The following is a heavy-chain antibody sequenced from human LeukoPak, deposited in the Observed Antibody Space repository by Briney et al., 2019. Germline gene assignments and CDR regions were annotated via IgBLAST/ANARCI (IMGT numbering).Heavy chain of an antibody. Sequence: GASLRLSCAASGFTFSSYAMSWARQAPGKGLEWVSDISGSGGNTYYADSVKGRFTISSDNSKNTLSLQMNSLRAEDTAVYYCAKGYDFLDYWGQGTLVTVSS. CDR3: AKGYDFLDY. CDR1: GFTFSSYA. D-gene: IGHD3-3*01. V-gene: IGHV3-23*01. CDR2: ISGSGGNT. J-gene: IGHJ4*02.